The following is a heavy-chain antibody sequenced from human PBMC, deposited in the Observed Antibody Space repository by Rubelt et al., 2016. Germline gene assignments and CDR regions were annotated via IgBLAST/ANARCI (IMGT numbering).Heavy chain of an antibody. D-gene: IGHD4-17*01. V-gene: IGHV4-4*07. CDR3: ARGDPDRGSRTVTLDY. CDR2: IYTSGST. CDR1: GGSISSYY. J-gene: IGHJ4*02. Sequence: ESGPGLVKPSETLSLTCTVSGGSISSYYWSWIRQPAGKGLEWIGRIYTSGSTNHNPSLKSRVTMSVDTSKNQFSLKLSSVTAADTAVYYCARGDPDRGSRTVTLDYWGQGTLVTVSS.